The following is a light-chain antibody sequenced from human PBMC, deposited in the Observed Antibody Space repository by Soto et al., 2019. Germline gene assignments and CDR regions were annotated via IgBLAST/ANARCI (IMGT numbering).Light chain of an antibody. CDR2: STN. J-gene: IGLJ3*02. CDR3: VLYMGSGVGV. CDR1: SGSVSTNYY. V-gene: IGLV8-61*01. Sequence: QTVVTQEPSFSVSPGGTVTLTCGLSSGSVSTNYYPSWYQQTPGQAPRTLIYSTNTRSSGVPDRFSGSILGNKAALTITGAQADDESDYCCVLYMGSGVGVFGGGTKLTVL.